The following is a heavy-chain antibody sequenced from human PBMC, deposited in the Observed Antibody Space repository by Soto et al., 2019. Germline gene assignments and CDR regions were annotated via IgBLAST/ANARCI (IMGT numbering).Heavy chain of an antibody. CDR1: GFSLSTRGVG. CDR2: IYWDDDK. D-gene: IGHD3-16*01. Sequence: QITLKESGPTLVKPTQTLTLTCTFSGFSLSTRGVGVGWIRQPPGKALEWLAIIYWDDDKRYSPSLKSRLTLTKDPSKNQVVLTRTNMDPLDTATYYCPTKGGGDRILDYWGQGTLVTVSS. J-gene: IGHJ4*02. V-gene: IGHV2-5*02. CDR3: PTKGGGDRILDY.